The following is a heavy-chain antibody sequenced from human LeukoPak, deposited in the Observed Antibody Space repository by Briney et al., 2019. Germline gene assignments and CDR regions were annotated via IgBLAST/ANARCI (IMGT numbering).Heavy chain of an antibody. V-gene: IGHV3-30-3*01. J-gene: IGHJ4*02. CDR3: ARDFLIGAPDYLDH. Sequence: SGGSLRLSCAASGFTVSDHHMEWVRQAPGKGLEWVAVIGYDGVEKYYADSVRGRFTISRDDSKSTLYLQMNSLRGEDTAVYYCARDFLIGAPDYLDHWGKGTLVSVSS. CDR2: IGYDGVEK. CDR1: GFTVSDHH. D-gene: IGHD3-22*01.